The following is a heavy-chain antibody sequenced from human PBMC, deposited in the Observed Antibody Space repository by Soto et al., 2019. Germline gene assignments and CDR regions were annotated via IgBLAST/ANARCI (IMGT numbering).Heavy chain of an antibody. CDR1: GFTFSSYY. Sequence: GGSLRLSCAASGFTFSSYYMSWIRQAPGKGLEWVSYISSSGSTIYYADSVKGRFTISRDNAKNSLYLQMNSLRAEVTAVYYCARTTRGTYYYDSSGYHFDYWGQGTLVTVSS. CDR3: ARTTRGTYYYDSSGYHFDY. D-gene: IGHD3-22*01. CDR2: ISSSGSTI. V-gene: IGHV3-11*01. J-gene: IGHJ4*02.